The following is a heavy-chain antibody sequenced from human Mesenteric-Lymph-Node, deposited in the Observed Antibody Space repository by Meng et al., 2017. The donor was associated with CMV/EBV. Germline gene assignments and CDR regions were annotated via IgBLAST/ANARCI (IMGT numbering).Heavy chain of an antibody. CDR3: AKDIFADEQLLVFDY. J-gene: IGHJ4*02. CDR2: MSWNRGTI. D-gene: IGHD6-13*01. V-gene: IGHV3-9*03. CDR1: GFTFAEYA. Sequence: SLKISCSASGFTFAEYAMHWVRQAPGKGLEWVSGMSWNRGTIGYADSVKGRFTISRDNAKKSLYLQMNSVRAEDMALYYCAKDIFADEQLLVFDYWGQGTQVTVSS.